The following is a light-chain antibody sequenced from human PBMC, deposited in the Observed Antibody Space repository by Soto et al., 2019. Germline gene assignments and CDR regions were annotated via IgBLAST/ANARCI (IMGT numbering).Light chain of an antibody. V-gene: IGLV2-14*01. CDR2: DVS. Sequence: QSALTQPASVSGSPGQSITISCTGSSSDIGNYKYVSWYQHHPGKAPKVLIYDVSNRPSGVSDRFSGSKSGNAASLTISGLQAEDEADYYCSSYTTTNTLVLGGGTQLTVL. J-gene: IGLJ2*01. CDR1: SSDIGNYKY. CDR3: SSYTTTNTLV.